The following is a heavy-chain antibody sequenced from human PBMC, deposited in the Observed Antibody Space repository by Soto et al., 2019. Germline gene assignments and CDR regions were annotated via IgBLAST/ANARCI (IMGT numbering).Heavy chain of an antibody. Sequence: SVKVSCKASGATFSSYAISWVRKAPGQGLEWMGGIIPIFGTANYARKFQGRVTITADKSTSTAYMELSSLRSEDTAVYYCVLSSRSSGWLVCDYWGQGTLVTVSS. CDR2: IIPIFGTA. J-gene: IGHJ4*02. V-gene: IGHV1-69*06. CDR1: GATFSSYA. D-gene: IGHD6-19*01. CDR3: VLSSRSSGWLVCDY.